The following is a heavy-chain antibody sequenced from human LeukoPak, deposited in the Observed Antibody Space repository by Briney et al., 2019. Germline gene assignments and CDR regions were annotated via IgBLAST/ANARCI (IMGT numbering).Heavy chain of an antibody. D-gene: IGHD3-10*01. CDR1: GGSFSGYF. CDR2: INHSGST. Sequence: LETLSLTCAVYGGSFSGYFWNWIRQPPGKGLEWIGEINHSGSTNYNPSLKSRVTISVDTSKNQFSLKLTSVTAADTAVYYCAREVGGGYYGMDVWGRGTPVTVSS. J-gene: IGHJ6*02. CDR3: AREVGGGYYGMDV. V-gene: IGHV4-34*01.